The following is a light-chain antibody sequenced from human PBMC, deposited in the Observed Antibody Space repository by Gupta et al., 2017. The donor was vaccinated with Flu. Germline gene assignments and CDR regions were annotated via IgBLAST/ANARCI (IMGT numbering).Light chain of an antibody. Sequence: PGERATLSCRASQRVGMFLAWYQQRSGQAPRLLTYDTSKRATGIRARSSGSGSGTDFTLTISSREAEDFAVYYCQQRSNGPPVVSFGGGTKVEIK. CDR1: QRVGMF. CDR2: DTS. CDR3: QQRSNGPPVVS. V-gene: IGKV3-11*01. J-gene: IGKJ4*01.